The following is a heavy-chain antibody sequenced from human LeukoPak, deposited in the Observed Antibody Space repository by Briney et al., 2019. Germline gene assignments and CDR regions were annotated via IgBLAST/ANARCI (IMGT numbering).Heavy chain of an antibody. CDR1: GGSISSYY. V-gene: IGHV4-59*08. CDR2: IYYSGST. CDR3: ARRSCSSTSCPFDY. D-gene: IGHD2-2*01. Sequence: SETLSLTCTASGGSISSYYWSWIRQPPGKGLEWIGYIYYSGSTNYNPSLKSRVTISVDTSKNQFSLKLSSVTAADTAVYYCARRSCSSTSCPFDYWGQGTLVTVSS. J-gene: IGHJ4*02.